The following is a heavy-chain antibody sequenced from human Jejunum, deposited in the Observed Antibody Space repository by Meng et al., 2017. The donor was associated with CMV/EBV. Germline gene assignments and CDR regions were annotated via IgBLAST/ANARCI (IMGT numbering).Heavy chain of an antibody. D-gene: IGHD1-26*01. V-gene: IGHV4-4*07. Sequence: QVQLQEPAPGLVKPSGTLSLPCIVSGGSVNNYYWSWIRQSAGKGLEWIGRFYSSDTYNYHPSLDSRVTMSLDTSKNQFSLNLRSVTAADTATYYCARGPGASTREGFDYWGLGTLVTVSS. J-gene: IGHJ4*02. CDR1: GGSVNNYY. CDR2: FYSSDTY. CDR3: ARGPGASTREGFDY.